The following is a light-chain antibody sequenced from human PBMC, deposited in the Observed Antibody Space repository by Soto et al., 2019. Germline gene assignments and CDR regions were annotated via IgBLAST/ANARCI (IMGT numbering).Light chain of an antibody. J-gene: IGLJ2*01. CDR1: SSDIGSYNR. Sequence: QSALTQPASVSGSHGQSITISCTGTSSDIGSYNRVSWYQQHPGKAPKLMIYEDTQRPSRVSNRFSGSKSGNTASLTITGLQAEDEADYYCCSYAGPTIFVVFGGGTKLTVL. CDR2: EDT. V-gene: IGLV2-23*02. CDR3: CSYAGPTIFVV.